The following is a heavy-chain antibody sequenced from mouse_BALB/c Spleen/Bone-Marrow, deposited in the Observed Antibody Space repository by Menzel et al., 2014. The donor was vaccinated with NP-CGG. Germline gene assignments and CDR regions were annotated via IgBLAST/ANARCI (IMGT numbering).Heavy chain of an antibody. V-gene: IGHV5-17*02. CDR3: TRGGNWDDFDS. Sequence: DAKLVESGGGLVQPGGSRKLSCAASGFTFSSFGMHWVRQAPEKGLEWDAYISSGSSTIFYADTVKGRFTVSRDNPKNTLFLQMTSLRSEDTATYFCTRGGNWDDFDSWGQGTTLTVSS. J-gene: IGHJ2*01. D-gene: IGHD4-1*01. CDR1: GFTFSSFG. CDR2: ISSGSSTI.